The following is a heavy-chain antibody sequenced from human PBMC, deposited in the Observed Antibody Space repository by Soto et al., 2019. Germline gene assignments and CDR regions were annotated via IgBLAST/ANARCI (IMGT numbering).Heavy chain of an antibody. V-gene: IGHV1-3*05. Sequence: QVQLVQSGAEKKKPGASVKVSCKASGYTFTSYAIHWVRQAPGQRLEWMGWINAGNGNTKYSQKFKGRVTITRDTADSQAHRGLTSLSSEDTGVYYCARGFPMWFHPWGQGTLVTVSS. J-gene: IGHJ5*02. CDR1: GYTFTSYA. CDR2: INAGNGNT. CDR3: ARGFPMWFHP. D-gene: IGHD3-3*01.